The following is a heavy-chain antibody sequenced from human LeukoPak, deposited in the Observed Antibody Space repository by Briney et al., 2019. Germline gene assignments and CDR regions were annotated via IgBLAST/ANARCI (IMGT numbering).Heavy chain of an antibody. V-gene: IGHV3-21*01. Sequence: GGSLRLSCAASGFTFSSYSMNWVRQAPGKGLEWVSSISSSSSYIYYADSVKGRFTISRDNAKNSLYLQMSSLRAEDTAVYYCARGGYYYDSSTDYWGQGTLVTVSS. CDR2: ISSSSSYI. CDR1: GFTFSSYS. D-gene: IGHD3-22*01. CDR3: ARGGYYYDSSTDY. J-gene: IGHJ4*02.